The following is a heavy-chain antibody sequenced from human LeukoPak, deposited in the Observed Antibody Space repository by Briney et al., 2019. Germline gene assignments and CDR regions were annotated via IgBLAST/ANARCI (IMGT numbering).Heavy chain of an antibody. V-gene: IGHV3-48*03. D-gene: IGHD3-10*02. Sequence: GGSLRLSCAASGFTFSSYEMNWVRQAPGKGLEWVSYISSSGSTIYYADSVKGRFTISRDNAKDSLYLQTNSLRAEDTAVYYCAELGITMIGGVWGKGTTVTISS. CDR2: ISSSGSTI. J-gene: IGHJ6*04. CDR1: GFTFSSYE. CDR3: AELGITMIGGV.